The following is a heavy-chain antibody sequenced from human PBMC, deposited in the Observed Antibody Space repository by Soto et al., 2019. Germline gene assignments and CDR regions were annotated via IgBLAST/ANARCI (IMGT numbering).Heavy chain of an antibody. D-gene: IGHD3-16*01. CDR2: ISSGGDNV. CDR3: AGSYGPADS. J-gene: IGHJ5*01. Sequence: EVQLVESGGGLVKPGGSLRLSCAASDFIFSNYHMNWIRQAPGKGLEWVSSISSGGDNVYYTASVNGRFTISRDNAKNSLFLQMNSLRTDDTAVYYCAGSYGPADSWGQGTLVTVSS. CDR1: DFIFSNYH. V-gene: IGHV3-21*02.